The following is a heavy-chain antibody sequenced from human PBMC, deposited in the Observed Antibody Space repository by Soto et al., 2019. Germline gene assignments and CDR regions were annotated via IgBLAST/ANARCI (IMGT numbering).Heavy chain of an antibody. D-gene: IGHD3-22*01. V-gene: IGHV4-30-2*01. CDR2: IYHSGST. CDR3: ASFYDSSGYTVDY. CDR1: GGSISSGGYS. Sequence: SETLSLTCAVSGGSISSGGYSWSWIRQPPGKGLEWIGYIYHSGSTYYNPSLKSRVTISVDRSKNQFSLKLSSVTAADTAVYYCASFYDSSGYTVDYWGQGTLVTVSS. J-gene: IGHJ4*02.